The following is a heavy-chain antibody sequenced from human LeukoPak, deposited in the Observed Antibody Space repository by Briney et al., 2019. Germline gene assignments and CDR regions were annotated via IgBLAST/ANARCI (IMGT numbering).Heavy chain of an antibody. Sequence: GGSLRLSCAASGFTFSSYGMHWVRQAPGKGLEWVAFIGYDGNDQYYADSVKGRFTISRDNSKNTLYLQMSSLRADDTAVYYCAREALYYYGSGSYYRDAFDIWGQGTMVTVSS. D-gene: IGHD3-10*01. CDR3: AREALYYYGSGSYYRDAFDI. J-gene: IGHJ3*02. V-gene: IGHV3-30*02. CDR2: IGYDGNDQ. CDR1: GFTFSSYG.